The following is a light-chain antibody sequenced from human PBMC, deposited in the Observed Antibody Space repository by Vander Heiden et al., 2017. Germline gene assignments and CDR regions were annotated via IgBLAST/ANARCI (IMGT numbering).Light chain of an antibody. J-gene: IGKJ4*01. CDR3: QQDGSTPPT. CDR1: QSISSSY. V-gene: IGKV3-20*01. CDR2: GSS. Sequence: EIVLTQSPGTLSLSPGERATLSCRASQSISSSYLAWYQQESGQAPRLLIYGSSSRAIGIPDRFSGSGSGTDFTLTISRLDAEDFAVYFCQQDGSTPPTFGGGTKVEIK.